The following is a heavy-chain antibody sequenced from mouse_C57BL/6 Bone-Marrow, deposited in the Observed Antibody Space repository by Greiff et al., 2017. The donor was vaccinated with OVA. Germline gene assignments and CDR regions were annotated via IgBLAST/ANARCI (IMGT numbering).Heavy chain of an antibody. Sequence: QVQLKQPGAELVMPGASVKLSCKASGYTFTSYWMHWVKQRPGQGLEWIGEIDPSDSYTNYNQKFKGKSTLTVDKSSSTAYMQLSSLTSEDSAVYYCARREGYYRTFAYWGQGTLVTVSA. V-gene: IGHV1-69*01. CDR1: GYTFTSYW. CDR3: ARREGYYRTFAY. J-gene: IGHJ3*01. CDR2: IDPSDSYT. D-gene: IGHD2-14*01.